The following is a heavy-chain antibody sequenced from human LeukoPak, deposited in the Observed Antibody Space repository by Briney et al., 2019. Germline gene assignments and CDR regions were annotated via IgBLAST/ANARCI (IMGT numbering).Heavy chain of an antibody. CDR2: IRYDGSNK. D-gene: IGHD2-2*01. J-gene: IGHJ4*02. CDR3: AREWKYCGATSCGYYFDY. Sequence: PGGSLRLSCAASGFTFSSYGMHWVRQAPGKGLEWVAFIRYDGSNKYYADSAKGRFTISRDNSKNTLYLQMNSLRAEDTAVYYCAREWKYCGATSCGYYFDYWGQGTLVTVSS. CDR1: GFTFSSYG. V-gene: IGHV3-30*02.